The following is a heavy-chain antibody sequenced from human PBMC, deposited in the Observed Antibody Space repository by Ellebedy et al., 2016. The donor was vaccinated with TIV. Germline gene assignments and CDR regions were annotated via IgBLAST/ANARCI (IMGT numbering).Heavy chain of an antibody. J-gene: IGHJ6*02. CDR1: GFSLSTSGMC. V-gene: IGHV2-70*11. Sequence: FGPTLVKPTQTLTLTCTFSGFSLSTSGMCVSWIRQSPGKALEWLARIDWDDDKYYSTSLKTRLTISKDTSKNQVALTMTNMDPVDTATYYCARAHYYGSGSYSDYFGMDVWGQGTTVTVSS. CDR2: IDWDDDK. D-gene: IGHD3-10*01. CDR3: ARAHYYGSGSYSDYFGMDV.